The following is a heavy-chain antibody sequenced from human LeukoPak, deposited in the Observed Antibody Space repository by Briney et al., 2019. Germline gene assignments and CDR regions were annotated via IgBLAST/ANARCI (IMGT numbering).Heavy chain of an antibody. J-gene: IGHJ5*02. CDR1: GYTFTSYY. CDR3: ARDNSVGDTAWWFDP. Sequence: ASVKVSCKASGYTFTSYYMHWVRQAPGQGLEWMGIINPSGGSTSCAQKFQGRVTMTRDMSTSTDYMELSSLRSEDTAVYYCARDNSVGDTAWWFDPWGQGTLATVSS. V-gene: IGHV1-46*01. CDR2: INPSGGST. D-gene: IGHD1-26*01.